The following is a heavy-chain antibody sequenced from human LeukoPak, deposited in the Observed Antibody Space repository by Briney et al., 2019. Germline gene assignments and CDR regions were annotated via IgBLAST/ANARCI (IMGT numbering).Heavy chain of an antibody. V-gene: IGHV1-18*01. J-gene: IGHJ3*02. CDR2: ISAYNGNT. Sequence: ASVKVSCKASGYTFASYGISWVRQAPGQGLEWMGWISAYNGNTNYAQKLQGRVTMTTETSTSTAYMELRSLRSDDTAVYYCARPGSGWPNADAFDIWGQGTMVTVSS. CDR1: GYTFASYG. CDR3: ARPGSGWPNADAFDI. D-gene: IGHD6-19*01.